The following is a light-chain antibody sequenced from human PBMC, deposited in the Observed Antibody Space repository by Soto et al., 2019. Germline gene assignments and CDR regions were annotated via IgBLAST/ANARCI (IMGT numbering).Light chain of an antibody. Sequence: DIQMTQSPSSLSASVGDRVTITCRASQSINRFLNWYQQKPGRAPKVLIHAASTLQSGVPSTFSGSGSGTDFTLTISSLQPEDFATYYCQRSYSSPPTFGGGTKVEIK. V-gene: IGKV1-39*01. CDR3: QRSYSSPPT. J-gene: IGKJ4*01. CDR1: QSINRF. CDR2: AAS.